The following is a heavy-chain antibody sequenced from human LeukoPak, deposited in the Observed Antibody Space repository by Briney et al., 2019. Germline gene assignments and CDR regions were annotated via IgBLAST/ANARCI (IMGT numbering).Heavy chain of an antibody. J-gene: IGHJ4*02. V-gene: IGHV1-2*02. D-gene: IGHD3-16*02. CDR2: INPNSGGT. CDR1: GYTFTGYY. Sequence: ASVKVSCKASGYTFTGYYMHWVRQAPGQGLEWMGWINPNSGGTNCAQKFQGRVTMTRDTSISTAYMELSRLRSDDTAVYYCARVLITFGGVIVKPLDYWGQGTLVTVSS. CDR3: ARVLITFGGVIVKPLDY.